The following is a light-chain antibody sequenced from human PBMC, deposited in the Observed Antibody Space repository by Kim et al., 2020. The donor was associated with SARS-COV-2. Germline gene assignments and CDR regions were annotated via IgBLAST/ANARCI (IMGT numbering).Light chain of an antibody. CDR2: YDS. CDR1: NIGSKS. J-gene: IGLJ2*01. V-gene: IGLV3-21*04. Sequence: SYELTQPPAVSEAPGTTARITCGGNNIGSKSVHWYQQRPGQAPVLVIYYDSDQPSGIPERFSGSNSGNTATLTISRLEAGDEADYYCQAWDSSSDHVVFG. CDR3: QAWDSSSDHVV.